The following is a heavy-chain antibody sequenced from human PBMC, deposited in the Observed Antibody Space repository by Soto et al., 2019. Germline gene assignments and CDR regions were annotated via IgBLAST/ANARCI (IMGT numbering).Heavy chain of an antibody. V-gene: IGHV3-23*01. J-gene: IGHJ2*01. CDR2: TSGDAANT. D-gene: IGHD1-20*01. CDR1: GLNFASYA. Sequence: EVQLLESGGGLVQSGGSLRLSCAASGLNFASYAMTWIRQAPGKGLEWVSATSGDAANTQYVDSVKGRFTMSRNNSKNPPYLQMTSLRSEATAVYFCVIYITAPTRDFHLWGSGNRVTVSS. CDR3: VIYITAPTRDFHL.